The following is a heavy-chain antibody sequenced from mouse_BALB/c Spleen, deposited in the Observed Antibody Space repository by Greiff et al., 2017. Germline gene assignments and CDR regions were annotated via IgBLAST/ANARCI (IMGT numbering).Heavy chain of an antibody. CDR3: ARYEGYCLDY. CDR1: GDSFTSDY. Sequence: DVQLQESGPSLVKPSQSLSLSCSASGDSFTSDYWNWIRKFPGNKLEYMGYISNSGSTYYNPPLKSRISITRDTSKNQYYLQLNSVTTEDSATYYCARYEGYCLDYWGQGTTVTVSS. J-gene: IGHJ2*01. V-gene: IGHV3-8*02. CDR2: ISNSGST. D-gene: IGHD2-3*01.